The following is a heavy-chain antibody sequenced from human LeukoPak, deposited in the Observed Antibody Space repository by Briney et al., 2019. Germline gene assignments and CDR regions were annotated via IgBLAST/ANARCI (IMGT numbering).Heavy chain of an antibody. CDR1: GASISSSTYY. J-gene: IGHJ4*02. V-gene: IGHV4-39*07. Sequence: SETLSLTCTVSGASISSSTYYWGWIRQPPGKGLEWIGSASYSGNTYYNPSLKSRVTILVDTSKNQFSLKLSPVTAADTAVYYCARGPLLDYWGQGTLVTVSS. CDR2: ASYSGNT. CDR3: ARGPLLDY.